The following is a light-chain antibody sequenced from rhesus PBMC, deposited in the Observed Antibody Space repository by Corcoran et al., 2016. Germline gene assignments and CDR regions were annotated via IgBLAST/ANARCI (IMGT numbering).Light chain of an antibody. Sequence: DIQMAQSPSSLSASVGDRVTITCRASRDSGNWLAWYQQKPGKAPKLLIYKASTLQSGVPSRFSVSGSGTDFTLTISSLQSEDFATYDCQQYSSSPLTFGGGTKVELK. V-gene: IGKV1-21*01. J-gene: IGKJ4*01. CDR1: RDSGNW. CDR3: QQYSSSPLT. CDR2: KAS.